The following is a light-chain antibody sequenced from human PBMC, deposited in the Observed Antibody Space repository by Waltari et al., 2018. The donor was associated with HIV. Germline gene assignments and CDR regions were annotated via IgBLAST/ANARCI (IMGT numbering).Light chain of an antibody. J-gene: IGLJ3*02. CDR3: SSYTGTGTWV. CDR1: NSDVGGYKY. Sequence: QSALTQPASVSGSPGQSIAISCTGTNSDVGGYKYVSWYQQHPGTAPKLVIYDVTSRPSAVSDRFSGSKSGNTASLTISGLQAEDEADYYCSSYTGTGTWVFGGGTKVTVL. CDR2: DVT. V-gene: IGLV2-14*03.